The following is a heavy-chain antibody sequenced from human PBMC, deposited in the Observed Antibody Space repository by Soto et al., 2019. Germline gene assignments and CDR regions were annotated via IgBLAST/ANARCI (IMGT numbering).Heavy chain of an antibody. V-gene: IGHV4-30-4*01. Sequence: QVQLQESGPGLVKPSQTLSLTCSVSGDSINSGDYCWSWLRQTPGKGLEWIGNIYASGSTYYNPSLKSRVTLSVDTTTNRFSLKVHSVTAADTAVYYCARDRWMRAYGSENSPHNWFDPWGQGTLVTVSS. D-gene: IGHD3-10*01. CDR1: GDSINSGDYC. CDR3: ARDRWMRAYGSENSPHNWFDP. J-gene: IGHJ5*02. CDR2: IYASGST.